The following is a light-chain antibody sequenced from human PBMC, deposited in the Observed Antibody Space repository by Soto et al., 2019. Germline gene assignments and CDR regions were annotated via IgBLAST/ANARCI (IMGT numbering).Light chain of an antibody. CDR2: DVS. J-gene: IGLJ1*01. CDR3: SSYTTSSTRV. Sequence: QSALTQPRSASGSPGQSITISCTGTSSDVGGYNYVSWYQQHPAKAPKLIIFDVSKRPSGVPNRFSGSKSGNTASLTISGLQAEDEADYYCSSYTTSSTRVFGPGTKVTVL. V-gene: IGLV2-14*03. CDR1: SSDVGGYNY.